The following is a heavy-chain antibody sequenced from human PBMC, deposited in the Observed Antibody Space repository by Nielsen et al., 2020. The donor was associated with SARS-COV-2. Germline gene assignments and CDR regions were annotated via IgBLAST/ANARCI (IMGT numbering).Heavy chain of an antibody. CDR1: GFTFNIYA. V-gene: IGHV3-23*01. Sequence: GGSLRLSCAASGFTFNIYAMAWVRRAPGRGLEWVSGTSASGASTYYADSVKGRFSISRDNSRNTLYLQMNSLRVEDTAIYFCAKDDVVRGDAYDIWGQETVVTVSS. CDR2: TSASGAST. J-gene: IGHJ3*02. CDR3: AKDDVVRGDAYDI. D-gene: IGHD3-10*01.